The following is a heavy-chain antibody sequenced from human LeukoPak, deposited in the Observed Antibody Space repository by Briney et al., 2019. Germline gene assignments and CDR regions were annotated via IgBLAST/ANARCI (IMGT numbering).Heavy chain of an antibody. CDR2: IYYSGST. D-gene: IGHD6-13*01. CDR1: GGSISSYC. V-gene: IGHV4-59*08. Sequence: PSETLSLTCTVSGGSISSYCWSWIRQPPGKGLEWIGYIYYSGSTNYNPSLKSRVTISVDTSKNQFSLKLSSVTAADTAVYYCARIPLISIAAGNWFDPWGQGTLVTVSS. J-gene: IGHJ5*02. CDR3: ARIPLISIAAGNWFDP.